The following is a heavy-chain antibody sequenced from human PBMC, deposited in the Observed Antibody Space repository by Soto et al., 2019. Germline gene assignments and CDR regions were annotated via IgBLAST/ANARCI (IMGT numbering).Heavy chain of an antibody. Sequence: SETLSLTCTVSGGSISSYYWSWIRQPPGKELEWIGYIYYSGSTNYNPSLKSRVTISVDTSKNQFSLKLSSVTAADTAVYYCARDKITGLFDYWGQGTLVTVSS. D-gene: IGHD2-8*02. CDR2: IYYSGST. CDR1: GGSISSYY. J-gene: IGHJ4*02. V-gene: IGHV4-59*12. CDR3: ARDKITGLFDY.